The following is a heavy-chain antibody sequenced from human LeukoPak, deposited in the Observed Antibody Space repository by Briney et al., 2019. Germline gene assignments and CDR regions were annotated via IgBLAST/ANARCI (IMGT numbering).Heavy chain of an antibody. CDR3: AKGSYYDSSGSFYFDY. D-gene: IGHD3-22*01. CDR2: ISGSGDNT. Sequence: PGGSLRLSCAASGCTFSSYAMSWVRQAPGKGREWVSGISGSGDNTYYADSVKGRFTISRDNSKNTLDVQVNSLGTEDTAAYYCAKGSYYDSSGSFYFDYWGQGTLVTVSS. J-gene: IGHJ4*02. V-gene: IGHV3-23*01. CDR1: GCTFSSYA.